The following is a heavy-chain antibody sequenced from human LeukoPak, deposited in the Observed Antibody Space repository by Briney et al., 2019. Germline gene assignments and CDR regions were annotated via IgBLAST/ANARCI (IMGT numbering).Heavy chain of an antibody. Sequence: SETLSLTCAVYGGSISGYYWSWIGQPRGKGLEWIGEINHSGSTNYNPSLKSRVTISVDTSKNQFSLKLSSVTAADTAVYYCARGRYCSSTSCYFPFDYWGQGTLITVSS. CDR1: GGSISGYY. CDR3: ARGRYCSSTSCYFPFDY. V-gene: IGHV4-34*01. CDR2: INHSGST. J-gene: IGHJ4*02. D-gene: IGHD2-2*01.